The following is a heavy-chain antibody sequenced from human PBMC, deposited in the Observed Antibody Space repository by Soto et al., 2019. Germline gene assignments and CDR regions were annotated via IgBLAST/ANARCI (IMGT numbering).Heavy chain of an antibody. CDR1: GFTFSSYA. CDR2: ISGSGGST. Sequence: EVQLLESGGGLVQPGGSLRLSCAASGFTFSSYAMNWVRQAPGKGLEWVSVISGSGGSTYYADSVKGRFTISRDNSTNTLYLQMTSLRAEDTAVYYCARRSSGWYFDYWGHGTLVTVSS. J-gene: IGHJ4*01. CDR3: ARRSSGWYFDY. V-gene: IGHV3-23*01. D-gene: IGHD6-19*01.